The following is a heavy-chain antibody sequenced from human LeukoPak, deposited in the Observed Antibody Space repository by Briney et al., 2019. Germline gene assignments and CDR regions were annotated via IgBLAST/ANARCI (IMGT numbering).Heavy chain of an antibody. CDR2: INPNSGGA. J-gene: IGHJ4*02. CDR1: GYTFTDYY. V-gene: IGHV1-2*02. D-gene: IGHD6-25*01. Sequence: ASVKVSCKASGYTFTDYYLHWVRQAPGQGLEWMGWINPNSGGANDPQKFQGRVTMTRDTSISTAYMELSRLPSDDTAVYYCARHPDNSGRGYWGQGTLVTVSS. CDR3: ARHPDNSGRGY.